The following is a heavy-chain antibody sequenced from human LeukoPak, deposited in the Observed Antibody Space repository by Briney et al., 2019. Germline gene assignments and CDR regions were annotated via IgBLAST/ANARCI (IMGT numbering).Heavy chain of an antibody. CDR3: AKDHRAVAGRGPFDY. Sequence: PGGSLRLSCAASGFIFSNYAMSWVRQAPGKGPEWVSAVNGSGDTTYYADSVKGRFTISRDNSKNTMYLQMNSLRAEDTAVYYCAKDHRAVAGRGPFDYWGQGTLVTVSS. J-gene: IGHJ4*02. D-gene: IGHD6-19*01. V-gene: IGHV3-23*01. CDR2: VNGSGDTT. CDR1: GFIFSNYA.